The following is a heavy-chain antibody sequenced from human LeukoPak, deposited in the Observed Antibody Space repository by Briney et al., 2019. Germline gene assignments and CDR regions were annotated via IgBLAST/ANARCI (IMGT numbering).Heavy chain of an antibody. CDR3: AKPPIVVPAAVCFDY. V-gene: IGHV3-23*01. D-gene: IGHD2-2*01. CDR2: ISGSGGST. Sequence: GASLRISCAASGFTFSSYAMSWVRQAPGKGLEWVSAISGSGGSTYYADSVKGRFTISRDNSKNTLYLQMNSLRAEDTAVYYCAKPPIVVPAAVCFDYWGQGTLVTVSS. CDR1: GFTFSSYA. J-gene: IGHJ4*02.